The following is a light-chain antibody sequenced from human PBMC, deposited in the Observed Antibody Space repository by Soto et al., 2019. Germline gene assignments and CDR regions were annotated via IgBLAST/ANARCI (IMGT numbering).Light chain of an antibody. V-gene: IGKV3-20*01. CDR1: QSRSNNIY. J-gene: IGKJ1*01. CDR2: GAS. CDR3: QQYSNSPQT. Sequence: EIVFTQSPGTLSLSPGEIATLSCRASQSRSNNIYLAWYHQKPGQAPRRLIYGASSRATGIPNRFSGSGAGTVFTLTISKLEPEDFAVYYCQQYSNSPQTFGQGTKGEIK.